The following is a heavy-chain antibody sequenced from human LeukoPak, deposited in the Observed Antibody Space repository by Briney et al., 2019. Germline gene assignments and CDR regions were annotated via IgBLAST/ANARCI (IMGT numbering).Heavy chain of an antibody. D-gene: IGHD3-16*02. CDR2: INPNSGGT. V-gene: IGHV1-2*02. CDR1: GYTLTGYY. J-gene: IGHJ4*02. Sequence: ASVKVSCKASGYTLTGYYMHWVRQAPGQGLEWMGWINPNSGGTNYAQKFQGRVTMTRDTSISTAYMELSRLRSDDTAVYYCARTDTYYDYVWGSYRSPYFDYWGQGTLVTVSS. CDR3: ARTDTYYDYVWGSYRSPYFDY.